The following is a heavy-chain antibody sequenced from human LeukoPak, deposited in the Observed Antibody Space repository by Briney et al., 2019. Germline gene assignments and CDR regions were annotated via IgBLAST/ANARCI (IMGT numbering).Heavy chain of an antibody. CDR2: INSNGNTT. CDR3: ARGGGNSYAPVDY. Sequence: GGSLRLSCAASGFTFSTYWMHWARQVPGKGLVWVSRINSNGNTTPYADSVKGRFTISRDNAKNTLFLQLNSLRAEDTAVYYCARGGGNSYAPVDYWGQGTLVTVSS. CDR1: GFTFSTYW. D-gene: IGHD5-18*01. V-gene: IGHV3-74*01. J-gene: IGHJ4*02.